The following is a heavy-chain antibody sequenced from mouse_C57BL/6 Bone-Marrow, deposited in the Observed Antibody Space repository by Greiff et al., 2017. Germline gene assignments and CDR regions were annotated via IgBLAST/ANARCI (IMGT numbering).Heavy chain of an antibody. CDR1: GFTFSSST. V-gene: IGHV5-9*01. Sequence: EVHLVESGGGLVKPGGSLKLSCAASGFTFSSSTMSWVRQTPEKRLEWVATISGGGGNPYYPDGVTGRVTISRDNANNTLYLQMSSLRSEDTALYYCARRQVWFAYWGQGTLGTVSA. D-gene: IGHD3-2*01. J-gene: IGHJ3*01. CDR2: ISGGGGNP. CDR3: ARRQVWFAY.